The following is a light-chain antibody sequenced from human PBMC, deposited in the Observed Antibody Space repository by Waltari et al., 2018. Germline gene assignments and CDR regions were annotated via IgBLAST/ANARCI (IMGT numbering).Light chain of an antibody. CDR3: MQGTHWPQT. J-gene: IGKJ2*01. Sequence: DVVMPQSPLSLPVSLGQTASISSPSRQSLVHSDENTYLSWFQQRPGQAPKRLIYKVSDRDTGVPDRISGSGSGTDFTLKITRVEAEDVGVYYCMQGTHWPQTFGQGTKLEIK. CDR2: KVS. V-gene: IGKV2-30*02. CDR1: QSLVHSDENTY.